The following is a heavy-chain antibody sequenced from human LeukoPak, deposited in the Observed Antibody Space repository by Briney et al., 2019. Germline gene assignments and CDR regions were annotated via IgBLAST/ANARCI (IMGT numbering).Heavy chain of an antibody. D-gene: IGHD3-10*01. J-gene: IGHJ4*02. CDR1: GFTFSKVW. CDR3: TRGVGDY. Sequence: PGDSLRLSCAASGFTFSKVWMSWVRQVPGKGLEWVGRIKRSSDGGTPDYAAPVKDRFIISRDDSKNTLYLQMNSLKTDDTAVYYCTRGVGDYWGQGTLVT. CDR2: IKRSSDGGTP. V-gene: IGHV3-15*01.